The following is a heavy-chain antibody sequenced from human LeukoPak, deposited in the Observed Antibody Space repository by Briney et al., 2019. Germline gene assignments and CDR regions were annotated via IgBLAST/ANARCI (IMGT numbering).Heavy chain of an antibody. CDR1: GFTFSSYE. J-gene: IGHJ6*04. D-gene: IGHD3-10*02. CDR2: ISSSGSTI. V-gene: IGHV3-48*03. Sequence: PGGSLRLSCAASGFTFSSYEMNWVRQAPGKGLEWVPYISSSGSTIYYADSAKGRCTISRDNAKNSLYLQMNSLRAEDTAVYYCAELGITMIGGVWGKGTTVTISS. CDR3: AELGITMIGGV.